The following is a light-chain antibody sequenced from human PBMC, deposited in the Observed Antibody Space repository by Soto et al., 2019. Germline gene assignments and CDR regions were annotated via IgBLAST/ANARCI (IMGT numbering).Light chain of an antibody. Sequence: QSALTQPASVSASPGQSITISCTGTSSNVGTYDLVSWYQHHPDKAPKLIFYEGTKRPSGISSRFSGSKSGNTASLTISGLQAEDDADYFCCSFAVGAALVFGGGTQLTVL. CDR2: EGT. CDR1: SSNVGTYDL. V-gene: IGLV2-23*01. CDR3: CSFAVGAALV. J-gene: IGLJ2*01.